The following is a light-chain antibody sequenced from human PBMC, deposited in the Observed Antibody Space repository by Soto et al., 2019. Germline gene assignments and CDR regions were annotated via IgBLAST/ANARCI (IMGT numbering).Light chain of an antibody. CDR2: GAS. CDR1: QSVRSSS. CDR3: QQYGYSYT. V-gene: IGKV3-20*01. J-gene: IGKJ2*01. Sequence: EIVLTQSPGTLSLSPGERATLSCRASQSVRSSSLAWYQHKPGQAPRLLIYGASSRATGIPDRFSGSGSKTDFTFTISRLEPEDFAVYYCQQYGYSYTFGQGTKVDIK.